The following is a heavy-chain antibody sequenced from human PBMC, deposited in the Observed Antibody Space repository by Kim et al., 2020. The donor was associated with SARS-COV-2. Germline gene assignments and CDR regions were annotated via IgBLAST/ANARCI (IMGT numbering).Heavy chain of an antibody. CDR3: ARDVGAYDSSGYPGGFDY. D-gene: IGHD3-22*01. V-gene: IGHV3-48*03. Sequence: KGRFTISRDNAKNSLYLQMNSLRAEDTAVYYCARDVGAYDSSGYPGGFDYWGQGTLVTVSS. J-gene: IGHJ4*02.